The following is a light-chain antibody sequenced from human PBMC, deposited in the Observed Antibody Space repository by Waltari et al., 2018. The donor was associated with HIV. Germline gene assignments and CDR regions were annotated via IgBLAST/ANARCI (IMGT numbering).Light chain of an antibody. CDR3: SSYAGTYTL. V-gene: IGLV2-11*01. CDR1: SSDVGGYNY. J-gene: IGLJ1*01. Sequence: QSALTQPRSVSGSPGQSVTISCTGTSSDVGGYNYVSWYQQHPDKAPKLMIYDVNKPPSRLPDPFSGSKAGNAASLTISGLQAEDEADYYCSSYAGTYTLFGTGTKVTVL. CDR2: DVN.